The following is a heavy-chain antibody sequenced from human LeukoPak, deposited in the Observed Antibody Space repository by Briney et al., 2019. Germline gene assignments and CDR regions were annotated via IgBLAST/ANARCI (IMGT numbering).Heavy chain of an antibody. Sequence: GGSLRLSCAASGFTFSSYWMSWVRQAPGKGLEWVANIKQDGSEKYYVDSVKGRFTISRDNAKNSLYLQMNSLRAEDTAVYYCVKWELLSTNDAFDIWGQGTMVTVSS. V-gene: IGHV3-7*01. CDR1: GFTFSSYW. D-gene: IGHD1-26*01. J-gene: IGHJ3*02. CDR3: VKWELLSTNDAFDI. CDR2: IKQDGSEK.